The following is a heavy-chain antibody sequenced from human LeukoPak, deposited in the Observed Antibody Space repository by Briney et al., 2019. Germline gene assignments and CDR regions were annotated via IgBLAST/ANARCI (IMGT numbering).Heavy chain of an antibody. CDR1: GYTFTSNY. D-gene: IGHD3/OR15-3a*01. Sequence: ASVKVSCKASGYTFTSNYMHWVLQAPGHGLEWMGIINPSGGSTSYAQKFQGRVTMTRDTSTSTVYMELSSLRSEDTAVYYCARDFSTGFGWFDYWGQGTLVTVSS. CDR3: ARDFSTGFGWFDY. V-gene: IGHV1-46*01. J-gene: IGHJ4*02. CDR2: INPSGGST.